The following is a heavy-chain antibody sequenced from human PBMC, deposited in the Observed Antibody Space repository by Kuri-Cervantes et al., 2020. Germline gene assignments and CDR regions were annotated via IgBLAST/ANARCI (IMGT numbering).Heavy chain of an antibody. V-gene: IGHV4-30-2*01. Sequence: SQTLSLTCAVSGVSINSGDYSWNWIRQPPGMGLEWIGYVYHTGSTYYSPPLKSRATISVDRSKNQFSLRVSFVTAADTAVYYCARAPRRGYGYGTTYYFDYWGQGTLVTVSS. CDR1: GVSINSGDYS. D-gene: IGHD5-18*01. J-gene: IGHJ4*02. CDR3: ARAPRRGYGYGTTYYFDY. CDR2: VYHTGST.